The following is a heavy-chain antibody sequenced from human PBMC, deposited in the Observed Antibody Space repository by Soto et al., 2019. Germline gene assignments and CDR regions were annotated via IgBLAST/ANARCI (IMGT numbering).Heavy chain of an antibody. CDR1: GFTFSSYG. D-gene: IGHD6-19*01. CDR2: IWYDGSNK. Sequence: QVQLVESGGGVVQPGRSLRLSCAASGFTFSSYGMHWVRQAPGKGLEWVAVIWYDGSNKYYADSVKGRFTISRDNSKNTLYLQMNSLRAEDTAVYYCARPQPDSSGHYYFDYWVQGTMVTVSS. CDR3: ARPQPDSSGHYYFDY. J-gene: IGHJ4*02. V-gene: IGHV3-33*01.